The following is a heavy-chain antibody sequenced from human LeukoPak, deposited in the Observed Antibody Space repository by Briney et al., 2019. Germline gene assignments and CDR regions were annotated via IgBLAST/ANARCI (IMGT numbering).Heavy chain of an antibody. J-gene: IGHJ6*03. CDR3: AKSASLINYYYYYMDV. CDR1: GFTFSSYG. CDR2: ISGSGGST. Sequence: GGSLRLSCAASGFTFSSYGMSWVRQAPGKGLEWVSAISGSGGSTYYADSVKGRFTISRDNSKNTLYLQMNSLRAEDTAVYYCAKSASLINYYYYYMDVWGKGTTVTVSS. V-gene: IGHV3-23*01. D-gene: IGHD3-16*01.